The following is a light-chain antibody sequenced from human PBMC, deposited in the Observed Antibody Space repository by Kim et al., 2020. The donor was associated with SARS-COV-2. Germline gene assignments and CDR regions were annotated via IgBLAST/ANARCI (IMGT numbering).Light chain of an antibody. CDR1: QSVSTF. Sequence: EIVLTQSPATLSLSPGERATLSCRASQSVSTFLAWYQQKPGQAPSLLIYDASNRATGVPARFSGSGSGTDFTLTISSLEPEDFAVYYCHHRSDWPLTFGGGTKVEI. CDR2: DAS. J-gene: IGKJ4*01. CDR3: HHRSDWPLT. V-gene: IGKV3-11*01.